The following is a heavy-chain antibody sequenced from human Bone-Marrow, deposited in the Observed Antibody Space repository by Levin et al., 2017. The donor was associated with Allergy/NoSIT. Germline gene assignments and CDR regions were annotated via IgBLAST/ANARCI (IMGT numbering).Heavy chain of an antibody. Sequence: SVKVSCKASGFTFTSSAVQWVRQARGQRLEWIGWIVVGSGNTNYAQKFQERVTITRDMSTSTAYMELSSLRSEDTAVYYCATRLTGYDSSGYLGGDYYGMDGWGQGTTVTVSS. D-gene: IGHD3-22*01. J-gene: IGHJ6*02. V-gene: IGHV1-58*01. CDR2: IVVGSGNT. CDR1: GFTFTSSA. CDR3: ATRLTGYDSSGYLGGDYYGMDG.